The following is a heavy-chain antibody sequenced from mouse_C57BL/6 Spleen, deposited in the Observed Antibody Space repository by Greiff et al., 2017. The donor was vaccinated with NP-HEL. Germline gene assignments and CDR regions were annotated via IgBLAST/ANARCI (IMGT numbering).Heavy chain of an antibody. V-gene: IGHV5-17*01. Sequence: EVQLVESGGGLVKPGGSLKLSCAASGFTFSDYGMHWVRQAPEKGLEWVAYISSGSSTIYYADTVKGRFTISRDNAKNTLFLQMTSLRSEDTAMYYCARGSYDGYYVGEYYYAMDYWGQGTSVTVSS. D-gene: IGHD2-3*01. CDR3: ARGSYDGYYVGEYYYAMDY. CDR2: ISSGSSTI. J-gene: IGHJ4*01. CDR1: GFTFSDYG.